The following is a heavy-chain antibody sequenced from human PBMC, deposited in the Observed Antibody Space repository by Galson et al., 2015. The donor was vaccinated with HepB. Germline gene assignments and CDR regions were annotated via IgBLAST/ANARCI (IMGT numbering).Heavy chain of an antibody. J-gene: IGHJ5*02. CDR1: GFTFSGSA. D-gene: IGHD6-13*01. CDR3: TSHVPVLIAAAIVGWFDP. CDR2: IRSKANSYAT. Sequence: SLRLSCAASGFTFSGSAMHWVRQASGKGLEWVGRIRSKANSYATAYAASVKGRFTISRDDSKNTAYLQMNSLKTEDTAVYYCTSHVPVLIAAAIVGWFDPWGQGTLVTVSS. V-gene: IGHV3-73*01.